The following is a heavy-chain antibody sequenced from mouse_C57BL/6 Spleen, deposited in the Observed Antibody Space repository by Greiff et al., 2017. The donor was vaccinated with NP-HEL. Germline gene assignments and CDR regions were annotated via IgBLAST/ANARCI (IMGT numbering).Heavy chain of an antibody. J-gene: IGHJ1*03. CDR3: TRRENYGSYWYFDV. V-gene: IGHV1-5*01. CDR2: IYPGNSDT. Sequence: VQLQQSGTVLARPGASVKMSCKTSGYTFTSYWMHWVKQRPGQGLEWIGAIYPGNSDTSYNQKFKGKAKLTAVTSASTAYMELSSLTNEDSAVYYCTRRENYGSYWYFDVWGTGTTVTVSS. D-gene: IGHD1-1*01. CDR1: GYTFTSYW.